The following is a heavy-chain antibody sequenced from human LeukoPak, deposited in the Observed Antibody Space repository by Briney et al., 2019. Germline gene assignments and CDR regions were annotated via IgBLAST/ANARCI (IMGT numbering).Heavy chain of an antibody. J-gene: IGHJ5*02. D-gene: IGHD5-24*01. CDR3: ARAGDGYSAYNWFDP. V-gene: IGHV1-69*01. Sequence: GSSVKVSCKASGGTFSSCAISWVRQAPGQGLEWMGGIIPIFGTANYAQKFQGRVTITADESTSTAYMELSSLRSEDTAVYYCARAGDGYSAYNWFDPWGQGTLVTVSS. CDR2: IIPIFGTA. CDR1: GGTFSSCA.